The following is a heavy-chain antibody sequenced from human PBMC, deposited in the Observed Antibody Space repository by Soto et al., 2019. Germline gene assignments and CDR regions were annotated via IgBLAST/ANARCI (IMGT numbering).Heavy chain of an antibody. V-gene: IGHV4-31*03. Sequence: QVQLQESGPGLVKPSQTLSLTCTVSGGSIRSVGYYWSWIRQHQGKGLEWIGYIYYRGSTYYNPALKRRVTISVDTAKDQFSLNLSSVTAADTAVYYCARGAVTKGFDYWGQGTLVTVSS. J-gene: IGHJ4*02. CDR1: GGSIRSVGYY. CDR2: IYYRGST. CDR3: ARGAVTKGFDY. D-gene: IGHD4-17*01.